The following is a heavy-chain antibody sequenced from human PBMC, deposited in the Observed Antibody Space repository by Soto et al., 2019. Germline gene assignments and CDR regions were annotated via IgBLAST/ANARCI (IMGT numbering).Heavy chain of an antibody. Sequence: GGSLRLSCAASGFTFSSYSMNWVRQAPGKGLEWVSSISSSSSYIYYADSVKGPFTISRDNAKNSLYLQMNSLRAEDTAVYYCARDDVVVAAMGRVVSYYGMDVWGQGTTVTVSS. V-gene: IGHV3-21*01. CDR3: ARDDVVVAAMGRVVSYYGMDV. CDR1: GFTFSSYS. CDR2: ISSSSSYI. J-gene: IGHJ6*02. D-gene: IGHD2-15*01.